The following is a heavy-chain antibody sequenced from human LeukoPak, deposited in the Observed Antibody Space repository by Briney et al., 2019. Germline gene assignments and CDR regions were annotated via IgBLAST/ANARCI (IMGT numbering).Heavy chain of an antibody. Sequence: ASVKVSCKGSGYTFTNYGITWVRQAPGQGLEWMGWISDYNGHTNYAQKFQGRVTMTTDTSTSTAYMELSSLRSEVTAVYYCARGRQPSDAFDIWGQGTMVTVSS. D-gene: IGHD6-13*01. CDR3: ARGRQPSDAFDI. V-gene: IGHV1-18*01. J-gene: IGHJ3*02. CDR1: GYTFTNYG. CDR2: ISDYNGHT.